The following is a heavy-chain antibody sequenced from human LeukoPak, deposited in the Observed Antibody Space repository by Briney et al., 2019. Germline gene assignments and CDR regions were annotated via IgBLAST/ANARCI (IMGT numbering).Heavy chain of an antibody. CDR1: GGTFSSYA. J-gene: IGHJ1*01. D-gene: IGHD2-2*01. Sequence: GASVKVSCKASGGTFSSYAISWVRQAPGQGLEWMGGIIPIFGTANYAQKFQGRLTITADESTSTAYMELSSLRSEDTAVYYCAGRYCSSTSCLQAEYFQHWGQGTLVTVSS. CDR2: IIPIFGTA. V-gene: IGHV1-69*13. CDR3: AGRYCSSTSCLQAEYFQH.